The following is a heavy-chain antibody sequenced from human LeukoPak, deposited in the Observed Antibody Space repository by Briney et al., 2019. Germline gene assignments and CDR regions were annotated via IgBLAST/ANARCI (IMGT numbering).Heavy chain of an antibody. J-gene: IGHJ6*03. CDR1: GYSFTDYY. V-gene: IGHV1-2*02. CDR3: ARVSKVRGVLNYYYYYMDV. D-gene: IGHD3-10*01. CDR2: INPNSGGT. Sequence: ASVKVSCKASGYSFTDYYINWVRQAPGQGLEWMGWINPNSGGTNYAQKFQGRVTMTRDASISTAYMELSRLRSDDTAVYYCARVSKVRGVLNYYYYYMDVWGKGTTVTISS.